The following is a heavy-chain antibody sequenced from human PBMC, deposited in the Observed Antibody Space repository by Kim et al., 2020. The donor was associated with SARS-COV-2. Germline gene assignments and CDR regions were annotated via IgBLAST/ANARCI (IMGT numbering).Heavy chain of an antibody. Sequence: SLKSRVTISVDTSKKQFSLTLSSVTAADTAVYYCARGPGSGFYYYAMDVWGQGTTVTVSS. D-gene: IGHD5-12*01. V-gene: IGHV4-34*01. J-gene: IGHJ6*02. CDR3: ARGPGSGFYYYAMDV.